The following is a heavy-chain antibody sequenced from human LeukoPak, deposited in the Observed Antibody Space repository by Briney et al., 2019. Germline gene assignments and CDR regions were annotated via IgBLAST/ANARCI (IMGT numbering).Heavy chain of an antibody. J-gene: IGHJ4*02. V-gene: IGHV1-2*04. Sequence: ASVKVSCKASGYTFTGYYMHWVRQAPGQGLEWMGWINPNSGGTNYAQKFQGWVTMTRDTSISTAYMELSSLRSEDTAVYYCARDRAMADYWGQRTLVTVSS. CDR3: ARDRAMADY. D-gene: IGHD5-18*01. CDR1: GYTFTGYY. CDR2: INPNSGGT.